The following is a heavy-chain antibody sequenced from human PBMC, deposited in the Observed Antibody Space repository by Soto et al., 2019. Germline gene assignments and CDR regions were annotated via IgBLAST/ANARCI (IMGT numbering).Heavy chain of an antibody. CDR2: IIPILGIA. J-gene: IGHJ4*02. D-gene: IGHD2-2*01. CDR3: ARGYCSSTSCDRPPAPFDY. Sequence: QVQLVQSGAEVKKPGSSVKVSCKASGGTFSSYTISWVRQAPGQGLEWMGRIIPILGIANYAQKFQGRVTIIADKATSTAYMVLSSLRADDTAVYYCARGYCSSTSCDRPPAPFDYWGQGTLVTVSS. V-gene: IGHV1-69*02. CDR1: GGTFSSYT.